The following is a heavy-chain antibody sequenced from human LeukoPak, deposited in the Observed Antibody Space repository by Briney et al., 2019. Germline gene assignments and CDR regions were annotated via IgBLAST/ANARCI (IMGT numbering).Heavy chain of an antibody. CDR2: IYHSGST. J-gene: IGHJ3*02. V-gene: IGHV4-30-2*02. CDR3: ARRNPNDAFDI. CDR1: GGSISSGGYY. Sequence: PSQALSLTCTVSGGSISSGGYYWRWIRQPPGKGLEWIGYIYHSGSTNYNPSLKSRVTISVDTSKNQFSLKLSSVTAADTAVYYCARRNPNDAFDIWGQGTMVTVSS.